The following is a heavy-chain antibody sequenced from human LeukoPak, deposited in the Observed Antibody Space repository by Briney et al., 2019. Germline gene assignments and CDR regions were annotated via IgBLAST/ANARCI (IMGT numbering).Heavy chain of an antibody. J-gene: IGHJ4*02. CDR3: AKHMAHLWLFDY. CDR1: CGSFRISSYY. CDR2: IYYSGST. Sequence: SETLSLTCTVSCGSFRISSYYLGLILHSPGKALQLIGSIYYSGSTYFNPPPKSRVTISVHTTTTQYTLKLSSETAAHTTGYRSAKHMAHLWLFDYCGPGTLATVSS. V-gene: IGHV4-39*01. D-gene: IGHD5-18*01.